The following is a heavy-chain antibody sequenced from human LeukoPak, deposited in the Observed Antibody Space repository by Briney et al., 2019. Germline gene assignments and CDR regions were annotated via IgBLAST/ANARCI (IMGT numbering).Heavy chain of an antibody. D-gene: IGHD3-10*01. J-gene: IGHJ4*02. CDR2: IWYDGSNK. CDR3: ARDGSGTSYFDY. CDR1: GFTFSSYG. V-gene: IGHV3-33*01. Sequence: GGSLRLSCAASGFTFSSYGMHWVRQAPGKGLEWVAVIWYDGSNKYYADSVRGRFTISRDNSKNTLYLQMNSLRAEDTAVYYCARDGSGTSYFDYWGQGTLVTVSS.